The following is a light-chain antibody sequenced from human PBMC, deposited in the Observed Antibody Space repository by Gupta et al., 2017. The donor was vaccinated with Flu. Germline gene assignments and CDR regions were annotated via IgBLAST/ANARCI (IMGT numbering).Light chain of an antibody. J-gene: IGKJ3*01. CDR2: DAS. CDR1: QDITNY. Sequence: PLSLSSAVGDRVTITYQASQDITNYLSWFQQKPGKAPKVLIYDASKFETGVPSKFSGSGSGTDFTLTISSLGPEDTATYYCQQYDDFPLTFGPGTKVDFK. V-gene: IGKV1-33*01. CDR3: QQYDDFPLT.